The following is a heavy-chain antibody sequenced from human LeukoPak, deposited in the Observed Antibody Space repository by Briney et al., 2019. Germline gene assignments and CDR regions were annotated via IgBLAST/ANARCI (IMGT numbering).Heavy chain of an antibody. CDR3: ARDYCGGDCYQYGAFDY. J-gene: IGHJ4*02. D-gene: IGHD2-21*02. Sequence: ASVKVSCKASGYTFTSYYMHWVRQAPGQGLEWMGIINPSGGSTSYAQKFQGRVTMTRDTSTSTVYMELSSLSSEDTAVYYCARDYCGGDCYQYGAFDYWGQGTLVTVSS. V-gene: IGHV1-46*01. CDR1: GYTFTSYY. CDR2: INPSGGST.